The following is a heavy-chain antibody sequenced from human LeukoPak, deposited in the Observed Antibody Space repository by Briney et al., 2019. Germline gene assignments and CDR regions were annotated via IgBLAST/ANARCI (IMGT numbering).Heavy chain of an antibody. CDR1: GFTFSSYW. CDR2: ISSSGSTI. D-gene: IGHD1-26*01. CDR3: ARGASRWSNWFDP. V-gene: IGHV3-48*04. Sequence: GGSLRLSCAASGFTFSSYWMSWVRQAPGKGLEWVSYISSSGSTIYYADSVKGRFTISRDNAKNSLYLQMNSLRAEDTAVYYCARGASRWSNWFDPWGQGTLVTVSS. J-gene: IGHJ5*02.